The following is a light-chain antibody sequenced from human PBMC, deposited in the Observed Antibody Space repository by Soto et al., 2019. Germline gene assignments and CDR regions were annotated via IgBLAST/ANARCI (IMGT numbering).Light chain of an antibody. V-gene: IGKV1-39*01. CDR2: AAS. Sequence: DIQLTQSPSALSASVGDRFTITFRASQSITNYLTWYQHKPGQAPNLLIYAASTLQAGVPSRFRGSGSGTDFTLTISSLQPEDFATYFCQQSNSSPPTFGGGTKVDI. J-gene: IGKJ4*01. CDR3: QQSNSSPPT. CDR1: QSITNY.